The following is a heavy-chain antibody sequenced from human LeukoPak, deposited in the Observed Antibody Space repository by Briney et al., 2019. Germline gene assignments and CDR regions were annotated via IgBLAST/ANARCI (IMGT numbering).Heavy chain of an antibody. D-gene: IGHD2-2*01. J-gene: IGHJ4*02. CDR2: VYIGGNT. Sequence: GGSPRLSCAASGFTVSSNYMSWVRQAPGRGLEWVSVVYIGGNTYYADSVKGRFTISRANSKNTLYLQMNSMRAEDAAVYYCAKGLGYCGSSTCYLDSWGQGTLVTVSS. CDR1: GFTVSSNY. V-gene: IGHV3-53*01. CDR3: AKGLGYCGSSTCYLDS.